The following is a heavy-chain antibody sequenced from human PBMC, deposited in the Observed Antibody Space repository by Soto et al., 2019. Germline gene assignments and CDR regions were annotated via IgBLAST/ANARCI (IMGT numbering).Heavy chain of an antibody. CDR1: GGSITSYY. V-gene: IGHV4-59*01. CDR2: IYYSGST. Sequence: VQLQESGPGLVKPSETLSLTCTVSGGSITSYYWSWIRQPPGKELEWIGYIYYSGSTNYNPSLKSRVTISVDTSKNQFSLKLSSVTAADTAVYYCARVLQDIVVVPAAPLSSYWYFDLWGRGTLVTVSS. CDR3: ARVLQDIVVVPAAPLSSYWYFDL. J-gene: IGHJ2*01. D-gene: IGHD2-2*01.